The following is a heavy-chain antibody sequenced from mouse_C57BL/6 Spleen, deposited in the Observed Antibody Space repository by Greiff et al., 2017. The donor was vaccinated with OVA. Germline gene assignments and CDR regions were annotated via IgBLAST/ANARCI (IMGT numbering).Heavy chain of an antibody. Sequence: QVQLKESGPELVKPGASVKISCKASGYAFSSSWMNWVKQRPGKGLEWIGRIYPGDGDTNYNGKFKGKATLTADKSSSTAYMQLSSLTSEDSAVYFCARSDGSSRYWYFDVWGTGTTVTVSS. J-gene: IGHJ1*03. CDR2: IYPGDGDT. CDR1: GYAFSSSW. V-gene: IGHV1-82*01. D-gene: IGHD1-1*01. CDR3: ARSDGSSRYWYFDV.